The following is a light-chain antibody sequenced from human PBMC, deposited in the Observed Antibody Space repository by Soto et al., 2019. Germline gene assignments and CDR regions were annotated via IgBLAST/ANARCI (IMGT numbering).Light chain of an antibody. CDR3: STLYV. CDR2: DVS. CDR1: SSDFGGYNY. V-gene: IGLV2-14*01. J-gene: IGLJ1*01. Sequence: QSALTQPASVSGSPEQAITISCTGTSSDFGGYNYVSWYQQHPGKAPKLMIYDVSKRPSGVSNRCSGFKSVNTASMNISGLQAEDEADSSSSTLYVFGTGTKLTVL.